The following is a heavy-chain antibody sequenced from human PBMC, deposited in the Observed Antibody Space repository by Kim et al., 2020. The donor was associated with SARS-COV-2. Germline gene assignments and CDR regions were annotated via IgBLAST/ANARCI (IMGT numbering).Heavy chain of an antibody. D-gene: IGHD3-22*01. Sequence: GGSLRLSCAASGFTFSSYAMHWVRQAPGKGLEWVAVISYDGSNKYYADSVKGRFTISRDNSKNTLYLQMNSLRAEDTAVYYCARAGHAHSSGYFIYYYY. CDR1: GFTFSSYA. CDR3: ARAGHAHSSGYFIYYYY. V-gene: IGHV3-30-3*01. CDR2: ISYDGSNK. J-gene: IGHJ6*03.